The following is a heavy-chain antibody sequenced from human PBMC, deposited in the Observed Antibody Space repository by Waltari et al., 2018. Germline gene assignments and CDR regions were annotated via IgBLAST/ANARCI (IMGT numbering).Heavy chain of an antibody. J-gene: IGHJ3*02. CDR1: GYTFTSYA. Sequence: QVQLVQSGAEVKKPGASVKVSCKASGYTFTSYAMHWVRQAPGQRLEWMGWINAGNGNTKYSQKFQGRVTFTRDTSASTAYMELSSLRSEDTAVYYCARAGGCSGGSCYSIDAFDIWGQGTMVTVSS. V-gene: IGHV1-3*01. CDR2: INAGNGNT. CDR3: ARAGGCSGGSCYSIDAFDI. D-gene: IGHD2-15*01.